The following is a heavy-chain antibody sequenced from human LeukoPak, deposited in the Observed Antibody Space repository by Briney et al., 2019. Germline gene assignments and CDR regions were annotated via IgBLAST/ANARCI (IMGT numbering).Heavy chain of an antibody. CDR1: GGSISSSSYY. CDR3: ARDAAKAQLAYFDY. D-gene: IGHD6-13*01. CDR2: IYYSGST. Sequence: PSETLSLTCTVPGGSISSSSYYWGWIRQPPGKGLEWIGSIYYSGSTYYNPSLKSRVTISVDTSKNQFSLKLSSVTAADTAVYYCARDAAKAQLAYFDYWGQGTLVTVSS. V-gene: IGHV4-39*07. J-gene: IGHJ4*02.